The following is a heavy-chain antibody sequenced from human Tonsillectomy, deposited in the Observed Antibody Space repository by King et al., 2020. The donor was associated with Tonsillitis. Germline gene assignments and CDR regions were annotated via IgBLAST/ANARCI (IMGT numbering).Heavy chain of an antibody. D-gene: IGHD3-16*01. CDR3: ARLGEYFDHVWGGSSEYYFDY. Sequence: VQLVESGGGLVQPGGSLRLSCAASGFTFNSYWMNWVRQAPGKGLEWVANIKQNGGETYYVDSVKGRFTISRDNAKNSLYLQMNSLRAEDTAVYYCARLGEYFDHVWGGSSEYYFDYWGQGTLVTVSS. CDR1: GFTFNSYW. CDR2: IKQNGGET. J-gene: IGHJ4*02. V-gene: IGHV3-7*01.